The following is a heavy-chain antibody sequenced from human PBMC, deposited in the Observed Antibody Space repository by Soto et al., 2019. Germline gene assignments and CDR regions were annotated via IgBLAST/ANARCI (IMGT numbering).Heavy chain of an antibody. D-gene: IGHD4-17*01. V-gene: IGHV1-69*12. CDR2: IIPIFGTA. CDR3: ARGPTIYGDYVGYFQH. CDR1: GGTFSSYA. Sequence: QVQLVQSGAAVKKPGSSVKVSCKASGGTFSSYAISWVRQAPGQGLEWMGGIIPIFGTANNAQQFQGRVTITADESTSTGYMELSSLSSEDTAVYYCARGPTIYGDYVGYFQHLGQGTLVPVSS. J-gene: IGHJ1*01.